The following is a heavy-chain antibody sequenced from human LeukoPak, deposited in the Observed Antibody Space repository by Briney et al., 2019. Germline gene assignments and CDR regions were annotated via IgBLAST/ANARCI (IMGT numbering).Heavy chain of an antibody. CDR2: ISYDGSNK. Sequence: QSGGSLRLSCAASGFTFSSYGMHWVRQAPGKGLEWVAVISYDGSNKYYADSVKGRFTISRDNSKNTLYLQMNSLRAGDTAVYYCAKDLWEVPAAKGIYYYGMDVWGQGTTVTVSS. D-gene: IGHD2-2*01. V-gene: IGHV3-30*18. CDR1: GFTFSSYG. CDR3: AKDLWEVPAAKGIYYYGMDV. J-gene: IGHJ6*02.